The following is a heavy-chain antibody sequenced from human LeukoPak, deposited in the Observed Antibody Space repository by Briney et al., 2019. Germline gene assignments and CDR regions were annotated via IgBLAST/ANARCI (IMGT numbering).Heavy chain of an antibody. V-gene: IGHV1-8*03. Sequence: ASVKVSCKASGYTFTSYDINWVRQATGQGLEWMGWMNPNSGNTGYAQKFQGRVTITRNTSISTAYMELSSLRSEDTAVYYCARGGYYDSSGYYYGYYFDYWGQGTLVTVSS. CDR3: ARGGYYDSSGYYYGYYFDY. J-gene: IGHJ4*02. D-gene: IGHD3-22*01. CDR2: MNPNSGNT. CDR1: GYTFTSYD.